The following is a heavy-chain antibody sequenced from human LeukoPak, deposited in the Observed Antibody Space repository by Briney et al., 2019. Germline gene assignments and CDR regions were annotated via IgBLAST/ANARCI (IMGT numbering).Heavy chain of an antibody. V-gene: IGHV1-8*01. J-gene: IGHJ6*02. CDR2: MNPNSGNT. D-gene: IGHD5-12*01. Sequence: PEASVNVSCKASGYTFTSYDINWVRQATGQGLERMGWMNPNSGNTGYAQKFQGRVTMTRNTSISTAYMELSSLRSEDTAVYYCARGGYEREDYYYGMDVWGQGTTVTVSS. CDR1: GYTFTSYD. CDR3: ARGGYEREDYYYGMDV.